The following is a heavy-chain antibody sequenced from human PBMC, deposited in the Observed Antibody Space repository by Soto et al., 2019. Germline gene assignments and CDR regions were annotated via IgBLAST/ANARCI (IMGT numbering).Heavy chain of an antibody. CDR2: IHQSGST. Sequence: SETLSLTCTVSGGSLSGYYWSWIRQPPGKGLEWIGEIHQSGSTNYNPSLKSRVTISQDTSKNQFSLKLSSVTAADTAVYYCARTTTVTPWDCWGQGTLVTVSS. J-gene: IGHJ4*02. V-gene: IGHV4-34*01. D-gene: IGHD4-17*01. CDR3: ARTTTVTPWDC. CDR1: GGSLSGYY.